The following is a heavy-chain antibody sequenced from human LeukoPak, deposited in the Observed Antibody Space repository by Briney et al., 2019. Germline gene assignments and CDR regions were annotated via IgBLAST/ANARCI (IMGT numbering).Heavy chain of an antibody. CDR1: GFTFSSYG. J-gene: IGHJ4*02. CDR2: IWYDGSNK. V-gene: IGHV3-33*01. Sequence: GRSLRLSCAASGFTFSSYGMHWVRQDPGKGLEWVAVIWYDGSNKYYADSVKGRFTISRDNSKNTLYLQMNSLRAEDTAIYYCARDPPNWGFGLWGQGTLVTVSS. CDR3: ARDPPNWGFGL. D-gene: IGHD7-27*01.